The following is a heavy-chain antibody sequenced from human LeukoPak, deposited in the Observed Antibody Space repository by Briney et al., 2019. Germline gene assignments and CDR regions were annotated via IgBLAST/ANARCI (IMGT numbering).Heavy chain of an antibody. CDR1: GFTFSIYN. CDR3: ARDLSDAFDI. CDR2: ISSSSGPI. V-gene: IGHV3-48*01. J-gene: IGHJ3*02. Sequence: GGSLRLSCAASGFTFSIYNMNWVRQAPGKGLEWVSYISSSSGPIYYADSVKGRFTISRDNAKNSPYLQMNSLRGEDTAVYYCARDLSDAFDIWGQGTMVTVSS.